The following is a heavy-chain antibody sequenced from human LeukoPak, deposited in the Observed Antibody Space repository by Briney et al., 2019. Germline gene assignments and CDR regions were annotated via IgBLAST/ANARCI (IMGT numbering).Heavy chain of an antibody. CDR3: ASQTGYSSGWDAFDI. J-gene: IGHJ3*02. D-gene: IGHD6-19*01. V-gene: IGHV4-34*01. CDR2: INHSGST. Sequence: PSETLSLTCAVYGGSFSGYYWSWIRQPPGKGLEWIGEINHSGSTNYNPSLKSRVTISVDTSKNQFSLKLSSVTAADTAVYYCASQTGYSSGWDAFDIWGQGTMVTVSS. CDR1: GGSFSGYY.